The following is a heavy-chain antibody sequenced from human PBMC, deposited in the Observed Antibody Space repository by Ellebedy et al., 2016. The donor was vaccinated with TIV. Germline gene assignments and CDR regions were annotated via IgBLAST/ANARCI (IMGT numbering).Heavy chain of an antibody. D-gene: IGHD5-18*01. Sequence: PGGSLRLSCAGSGFTFDEHAMHWVRQSPGKGLEWVSGIVGTGAQRYADSVKGRFTISRDNSKNTVDLQMNSLRAEDTAVYFCAKDRTPGDGYWVFDNWGQGTLVTVSS. CDR3: AKDRTPGDGYWVFDN. CDR1: GFTFDEHA. V-gene: IGHV3-23*01. J-gene: IGHJ4*02. CDR2: IVGTGA.